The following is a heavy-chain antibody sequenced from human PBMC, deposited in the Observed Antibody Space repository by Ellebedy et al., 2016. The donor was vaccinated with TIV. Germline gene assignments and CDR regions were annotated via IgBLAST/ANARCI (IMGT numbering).Heavy chain of an antibody. CDR2: IAHDGSVI. V-gene: IGHV3-30*18. CDR3: AKERDPLASTSFDS. D-gene: IGHD1-1*01. J-gene: IGHJ4*02. CDR1: GFTFSHYA. Sequence: PGGSLRLSCPTSGFTFSHYAMQWVRQAPGEGLEWVAVIAHDGSVIHYADSVKGRFTISSDNSKNTLSLQMYSLRPEDTAVYYCAKERDPLASTSFDSWGQGNLVTVSS.